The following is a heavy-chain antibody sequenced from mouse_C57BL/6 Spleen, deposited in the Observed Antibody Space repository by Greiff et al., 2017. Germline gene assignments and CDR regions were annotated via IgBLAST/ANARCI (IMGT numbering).Heavy chain of an antibody. J-gene: IGHJ1*03. V-gene: IGHV1-82*01. D-gene: IGHD1-1*01. CDR2: IYPGDGDT. CDR3: AQRTASSSFYWYFDV. CDR1: GYAFSSSW. Sequence: QVQLQQPGPELVKPGASVKISCKASGYAFSSSWMNWVKQRPGKGLEWIGRIYPGDGDTNYNGKFKGKATLTADKSSSTAYMQLSSLTSEDSAVYLCAQRTASSSFYWYFDVWGTGTTVTVSS.